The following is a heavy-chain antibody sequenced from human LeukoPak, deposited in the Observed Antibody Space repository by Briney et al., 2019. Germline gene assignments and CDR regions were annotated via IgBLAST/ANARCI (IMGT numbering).Heavy chain of an antibody. V-gene: IGHV4-59*08. CDR1: GGSISTYY. CDR3: ASSDYYYYGMDV. D-gene: IGHD3-10*01. J-gene: IGHJ6*02. Sequence: TSETLSLTCTVSGGSISTYYWSWIRQPPGKGLEWIGYIYYSGSTNYNPSLKSRVTISVDTSKNQFSLKLSSVTAADTAVYYCASSDYYYYGMDVWGQGTTVTVSS. CDR2: IYYSGST.